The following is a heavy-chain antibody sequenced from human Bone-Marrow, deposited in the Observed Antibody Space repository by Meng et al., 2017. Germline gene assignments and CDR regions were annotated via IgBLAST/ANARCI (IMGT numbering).Heavy chain of an antibody. CDR1: GFTFSSYA. V-gene: IGHV3-30*04. Sequence: GESLKISCAASGFTFSSYAMHWVRQAPGKGLEWVAVISYDGSNKYYADSVKGRFTIPRDNSKNTLYLQMNSLRAEDTAVYYCARDLRLVRRYYYYGMDVWGQGTTVTVSS. CDR3: ARDLRLVRRYYYYGMDV. J-gene: IGHJ6*02. CDR2: ISYDGSNK. D-gene: IGHD6-19*01.